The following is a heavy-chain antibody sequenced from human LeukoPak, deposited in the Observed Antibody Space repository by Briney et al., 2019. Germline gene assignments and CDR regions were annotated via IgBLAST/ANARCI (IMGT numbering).Heavy chain of an antibody. CDR1: GYTFTSYG. Sequence: GASVKVSCKASGYTFTSYGISWVRQAPGQGLEWMGWISAYNGNTNYAQKLQGRVTITRDTSASTAYMELSSQRSEDTAVYYCARGSRRVGSSGWVDYWGQGTLVTVSS. D-gene: IGHD6-19*01. CDR3: ARGSRRVGSSGWVDY. J-gene: IGHJ4*02. CDR2: ISAYNGNT. V-gene: IGHV1-18*01.